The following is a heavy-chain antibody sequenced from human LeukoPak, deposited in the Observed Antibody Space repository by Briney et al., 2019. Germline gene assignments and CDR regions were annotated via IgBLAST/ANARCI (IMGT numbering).Heavy chain of an antibody. CDR3: ARGGLTIAEVSTSWYLDY. J-gene: IGHJ4*02. V-gene: IGHV3-33*01. Sequence: GGSLRLSCATSGFSFNIYGMHWGRHAQGQGLGRVALAWFDGSNENYADSVKGRFTISRDNSKNTLYLQMNSLRGEDTAVYYCARGGLTIAEVSTSWYLDYWGQGTLVTVSS. D-gene: IGHD4/OR15-4a*01. CDR1: GFSFNIYG. CDR2: AWFDGSNE.